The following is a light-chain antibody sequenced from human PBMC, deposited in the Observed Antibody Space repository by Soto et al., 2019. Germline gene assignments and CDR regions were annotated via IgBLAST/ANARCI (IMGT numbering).Light chain of an antibody. Sequence: QSVLTQPPSVSGAPGQRVTLSCTGSSSNIGAGYHVHWYQHLPGTAPKLLISDNTNRPSGVPDRFSGSQSGTSASLAITGLQAEDEADYYCQSYDTSLRDYVFGTGTKVTVL. CDR3: QSYDTSLRDYV. CDR2: DNT. V-gene: IGLV1-40*01. J-gene: IGLJ1*01. CDR1: SSNIGAGYH.